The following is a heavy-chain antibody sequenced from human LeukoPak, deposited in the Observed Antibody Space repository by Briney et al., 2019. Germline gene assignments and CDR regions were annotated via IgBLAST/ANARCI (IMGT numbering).Heavy chain of an antibody. CDR2: ISGSGGST. D-gene: IGHD6-6*01. Sequence: GGSLRLSCAASGFTFSTYGMTWVRQAPGKGLEWVSSISGSGGSTFYADSVKGRFTMSRDNSKNTLYLQLNSLRAEDTAIYFCAKGKKLAARPYYMDVWGKGTTVTVSS. J-gene: IGHJ6*03. V-gene: IGHV3-23*01. CDR3: AKGKKLAARPYYMDV. CDR1: GFTFSTYG.